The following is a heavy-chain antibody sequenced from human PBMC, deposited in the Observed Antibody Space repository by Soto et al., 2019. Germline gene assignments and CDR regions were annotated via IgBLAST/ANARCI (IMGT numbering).Heavy chain of an antibody. J-gene: IGHJ4*02. Sequence: EVQLVESGGGLVKPGESLKLSCATSGFTFANAWMSWVRQAPGKGQEWVGRMKSKTDAGTTDFAAPVQGRFSISRDDSKNTWYLHMTNVKVVDTAMYYCLTERGAGSYNGYSKEDHWGQGTLVPVSS. CDR3: LTERGAGSYNGYSKEDH. D-gene: IGHD2-15*01. CDR1: GFTFANAW. CDR2: MKSKTDAGTT. V-gene: IGHV3-15*01.